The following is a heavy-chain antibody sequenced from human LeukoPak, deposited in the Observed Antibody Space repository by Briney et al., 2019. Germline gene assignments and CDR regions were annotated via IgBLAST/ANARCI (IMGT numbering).Heavy chain of an antibody. CDR1: GYTFTSYY. J-gene: IGHJ5*02. V-gene: IGHV1-46*01. CDR3: ARDVNYYGSGSYYRYWFDP. D-gene: IGHD3-10*01. CDR2: INPSGGST. Sequence: GASVKVSCKASGYTFTSYYMHWVRQAPGQGLEWMGIINPSGGSTSYAQKFQGRVTMTRDTSSSTVYMELSSLRSEDTAVYYCARDVNYYGSGSYYRYWFDPWGQGTLVTVSS.